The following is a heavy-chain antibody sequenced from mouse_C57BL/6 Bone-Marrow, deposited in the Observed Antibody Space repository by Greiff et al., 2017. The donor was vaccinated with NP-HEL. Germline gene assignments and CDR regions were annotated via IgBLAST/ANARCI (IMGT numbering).Heavy chain of an antibody. V-gene: IGHV1-69*01. CDR2: IDPSDSYT. Sequence: QVQLQQPGAELVMPGASVKLSCKASGYTFTSYWMHWVKQRPGQGLEWIGEIDPSDSYTNYNQKFKGKSTLTVDKSSSTAYMQLSSLTSEDSAVYYCANGGYSGYFDYWGQGTTLTVSS. CDR3: ANGGYSGYFDY. D-gene: IGHD2-3*01. J-gene: IGHJ2*01. CDR1: GYTFTSYW.